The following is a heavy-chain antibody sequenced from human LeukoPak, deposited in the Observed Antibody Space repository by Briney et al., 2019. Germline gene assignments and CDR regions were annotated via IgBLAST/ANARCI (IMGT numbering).Heavy chain of an antibody. J-gene: IGHJ5*02. CDR2: IYTSGTT. D-gene: IGHD1-1*01. V-gene: IGHV4-4*07. CDR1: GGSISRYY. Sequence: SETLSLTCPVSGGSISRYYWSCIRQPAGKGLELIGRIYTSGTTNYNPSLKSRVTMSVHASKNQFSLKLSSVTAADTAVYYCARAPTGTGGWNWFDPWGQGTLVTVSS. CDR3: ARAPTGTGGWNWFDP.